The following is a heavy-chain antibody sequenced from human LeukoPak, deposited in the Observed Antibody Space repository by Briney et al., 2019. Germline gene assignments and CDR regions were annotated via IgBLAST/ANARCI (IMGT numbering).Heavy chain of an antibody. CDR1: GDSISDDSVNKNNW. J-gene: IGHJ4*02. Sequence: SETLSLTCVFSGDSISDDSVNKNNWLNWVRQAPGKGLEWIGDVSLDGITNYNPSLLGRVTISVDRSKNQFSLKLSSVTAADTAVYYCARGDIVATISHWGQGTLVTVSS. V-gene: IGHV4-4*02. CDR2: VSLDGIT. D-gene: IGHD5-12*01. CDR3: ARGDIVATISH.